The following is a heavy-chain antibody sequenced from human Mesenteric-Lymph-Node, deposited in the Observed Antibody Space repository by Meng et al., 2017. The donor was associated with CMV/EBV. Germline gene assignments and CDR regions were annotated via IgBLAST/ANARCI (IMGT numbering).Heavy chain of an antibody. CDR2: VHPADSDT. CDR1: GSTSTTSW. Sequence: CKASGSTSTTSWVGWVRQLPGKGLEWMGVVHPADSDTRYSPYFQGQVTISVDKSISTAFLQWSSLKASDTAMYFCARPVAYEQQLSNWGQGTLVTVSS. CDR3: ARPVAYEQQLSN. D-gene: IGHD6-13*01. V-gene: IGHV5-51*01. J-gene: IGHJ1*01.